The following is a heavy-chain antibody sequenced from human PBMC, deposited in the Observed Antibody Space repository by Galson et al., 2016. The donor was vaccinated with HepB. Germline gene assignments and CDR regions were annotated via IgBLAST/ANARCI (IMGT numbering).Heavy chain of an antibody. CDR2: ISWDGGST. CDR1: GFTFGDYT. J-gene: IGHJ6*02. D-gene: IGHD3-3*01. CDR3: AKDRRSGRTDYYYYTYYYYYGMDV. Sequence: SLRLSCAASGFTFGDYTMHWVRQAPGKGLEWVSLISWDGGSTYYADSVKGRFTISRDNSKNSLYLQMNSLRTEDTALYYCAKDRRSGRTDYYYYTYYYYYGMDVWGQGTTVTVS. V-gene: IGHV3-43*01.